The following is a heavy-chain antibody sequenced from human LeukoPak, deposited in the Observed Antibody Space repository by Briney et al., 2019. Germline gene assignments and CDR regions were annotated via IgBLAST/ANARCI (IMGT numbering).Heavy chain of an antibody. CDR2: INLSGGT. V-gene: IGHV4-34*01. CDR1: GGSFSGYY. D-gene: IGHD2-21*02. J-gene: IGHJ4*02. Sequence: PSETLSLTCAVYGGSFSGYYWTWIRQPPGKGLEWIGEINLSGGTNYDPSLKSRVTMSVDTSKNQFSLKLTSLTAADTAVYYCARGPGWGPYPDWGQGTLVTVSS. CDR3: ARGPGWGPYPD.